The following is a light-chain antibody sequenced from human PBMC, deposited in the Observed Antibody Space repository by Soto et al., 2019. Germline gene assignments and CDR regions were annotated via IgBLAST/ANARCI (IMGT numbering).Light chain of an antibody. CDR2: GAS. Sequence: MVLTQSPGTMYLSPGERATLSCRASQSVNSSYLAWYQQKPGQAPRLLIYGASSRATGIPDRFSGRGSGTDFTLTIGRLEPEDFAVYCCQQYGRGSLWTFGQGTQVELK. CDR1: QSVNSSY. J-gene: IGKJ1*01. V-gene: IGKV3-20*01. CDR3: QQYGRGSLWT.